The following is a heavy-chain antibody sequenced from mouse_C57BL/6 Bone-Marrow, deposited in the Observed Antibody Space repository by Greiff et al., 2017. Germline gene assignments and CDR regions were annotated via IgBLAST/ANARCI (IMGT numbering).Heavy chain of an antibody. Sequence: EVMLVEPEGGLVQPGSSMKLSCTASGFTFSDYYMAWVRQVPEKGLEWVANINYDGSSTYYLDSLKSRFIISRDNAKNILYLQMSSLKSEDTATYYCAGDSITTVVATKWYFDVWGTGTTVTVSS. CDR3: AGDSITTVVATKWYFDV. CDR2: INYDGSST. CDR1: GFTFSDYY. V-gene: IGHV5-16*01. J-gene: IGHJ1*03. D-gene: IGHD1-1*01.